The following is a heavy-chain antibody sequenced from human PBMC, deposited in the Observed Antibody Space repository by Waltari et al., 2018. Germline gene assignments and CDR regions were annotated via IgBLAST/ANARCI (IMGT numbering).Heavy chain of an antibody. D-gene: IGHD6-19*01. Sequence: EVQVEESGGGLVQQGRSLRLSCTASGFTFCDYAMSWFRQAPGKGLEWVGFIRSKTYGGTAEYAASVKGRFTISRDDSKSIASLQMDSLKTDDTAVYFCTRGGASVAPVYWGQGTLVTVSS. J-gene: IGHJ4*02. V-gene: IGHV3-49*03. CDR2: IRSKTYGGTA. CDR3: TRGGASVAPVY. CDR1: GFTFCDYA.